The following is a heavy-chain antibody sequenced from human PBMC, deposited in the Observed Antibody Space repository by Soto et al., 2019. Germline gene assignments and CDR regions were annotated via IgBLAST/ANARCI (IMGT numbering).Heavy chain of an antibody. V-gene: IGHV1-69*13. Sequence: SVKVSCKASGGTFSSYAISWVRQAPGQGLEWMGGIIPIFGTANYAQKFQGRVTITADESTSTAYMELSSLRSEDTAVYYCARDREWEPRYNWFDPWGQGTLVTVSS. J-gene: IGHJ5*02. CDR1: GGTFSSYA. CDR3: ARDREWEPRYNWFDP. CDR2: IIPIFGTA. D-gene: IGHD1-26*01.